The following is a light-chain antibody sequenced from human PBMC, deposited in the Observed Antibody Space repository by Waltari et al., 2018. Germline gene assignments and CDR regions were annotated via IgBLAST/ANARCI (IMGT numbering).Light chain of an antibody. CDR1: QGVGNK. V-gene: IGKV3D-15*01. Sequence: EVVMTQSPATLSVSPGDRATLSCRASQGVGNKLAWYQQKPGQAPRLLIDAASTRATGISARFSGSGSGTDFALTIDSLQSEDFAVHYCQQYYSWPLTFGGGTILEIK. J-gene: IGKJ4*01. CDR2: AAS. CDR3: QQYYSWPLT.